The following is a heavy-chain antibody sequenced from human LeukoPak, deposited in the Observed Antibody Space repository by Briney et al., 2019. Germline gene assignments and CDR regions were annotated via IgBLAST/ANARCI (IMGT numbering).Heavy chain of an antibody. CDR3: ARKDWNDVGDY. CDR2: ISAYNGNT. V-gene: IGHV1-18*01. D-gene: IGHD1-1*01. J-gene: IGHJ4*02. Sequence: GASVKVSCKASGYTFTSYDINWVRQATGQGLEWMGWISAYNGNTNYAQKIQGRVTMTTDTSTSTAYMELRSLTSDDTAVYYCARKDWNDVGDYWGQGTLVTVSS. CDR1: GYTFTSYD.